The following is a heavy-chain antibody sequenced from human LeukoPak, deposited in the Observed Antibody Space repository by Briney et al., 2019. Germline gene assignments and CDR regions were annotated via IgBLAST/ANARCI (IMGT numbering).Heavy chain of an antibody. CDR2: IIPILGIA. V-gene: IGHV1-69*10. CDR3: ASHTTVAEDPLFDY. CDR1: GYTFTGYY. Sequence: SVKVSCKASGYTFTGYYMHWVRQAPGQGLEWMGWIIPILGIANYAQKFQGRVTITADKSTSTAYMELSSLRSEDTAVYYCASHTTVAEDPLFDYWGQGTLVTVSS. J-gene: IGHJ4*02. D-gene: IGHD6-19*01.